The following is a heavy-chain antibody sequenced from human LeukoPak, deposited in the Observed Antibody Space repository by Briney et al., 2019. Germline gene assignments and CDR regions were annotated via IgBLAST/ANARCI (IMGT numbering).Heavy chain of an antibody. CDR3: ASSAVTTEDTVDC. D-gene: IGHD4-17*01. Sequence: GGSLRLSCAASGFTFSNYAMHWVRQAPGKGLEWVAVISYEGSNKYYADSVQGRFTISRDNSKNTLYLQMNSLSSEDTAVYYCASSAVTTEDTVDCWGQGTLVTVSS. CDR1: GFTFSNYA. J-gene: IGHJ4*02. CDR2: ISYEGSNK. V-gene: IGHV3-30*04.